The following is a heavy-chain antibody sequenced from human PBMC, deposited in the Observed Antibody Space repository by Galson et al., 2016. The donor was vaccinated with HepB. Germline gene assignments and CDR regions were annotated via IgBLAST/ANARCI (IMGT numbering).Heavy chain of an antibody. Sequence: SLRLSCAASGFTFSSYAMSWVRQAPGKGLEWVSGISGSGDSTYYADSVKGRFTISRDNAKSTLYLEMNSLRGEDRAVYYCAEDLGISMIVVAPGFDYWGQGTLVTVSS. V-gene: IGHV3-23*01. J-gene: IGHJ4*02. CDR2: ISGSGDST. CDR1: GFTFSSYA. D-gene: IGHD3-22*01. CDR3: AEDLGISMIVVAPGFDY.